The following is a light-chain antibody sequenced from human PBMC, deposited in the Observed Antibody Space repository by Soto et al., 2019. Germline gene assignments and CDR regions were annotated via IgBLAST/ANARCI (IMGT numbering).Light chain of an antibody. CDR2: DVS. CDR3: SSCTSSSTGV. CDR1: SSDVGGYNY. V-gene: IGLV2-14*01. Sequence: QSALTQPASVSGSPGQSITISCTGTSSDVGGYNYVSWYQQHPGKAPKLMIYDVSNRPSGVSNRFSGSKSGNTASLTISGLQAEDEADYYCSSCTSSSTGVFGTGTKVT. J-gene: IGLJ1*01.